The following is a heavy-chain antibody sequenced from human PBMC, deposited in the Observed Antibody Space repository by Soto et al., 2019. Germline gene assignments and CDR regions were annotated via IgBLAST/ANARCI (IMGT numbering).Heavy chain of an antibody. D-gene: IGHD2-2*01. V-gene: IGHV3-7*01. Sequence: XGSLRLSCAASGFTFRTYWMNWVRQAPGKGLEWVANIKYDGSDQFYVDSVKGRFTVSRDNAKNSLYLHMDSLRVEDTAVYYCARDPAVGGLDVWGRGTTVTVSS. CDR2: IKYDGSDQ. CDR1: GFTFRTYW. J-gene: IGHJ6*02. CDR3: ARDPAVGGLDV.